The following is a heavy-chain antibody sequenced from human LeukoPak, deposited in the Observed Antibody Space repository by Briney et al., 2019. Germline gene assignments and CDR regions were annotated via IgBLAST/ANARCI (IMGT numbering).Heavy chain of an antibody. J-gene: IGHJ5*02. V-gene: IGHV4-4*02. CDR3: SRLPDP. Sequence: PSETLSLTCAVSGVSISSSNWWHWVRQPPGKGLGWIGEIYHSGSTNYNPSLKSRVTISLDKSENQFSLKLSSVTAADTAVYYCSRLPDPWGQGTLVTVSS. CDR2: IYHSGST. CDR1: GVSISSSNW.